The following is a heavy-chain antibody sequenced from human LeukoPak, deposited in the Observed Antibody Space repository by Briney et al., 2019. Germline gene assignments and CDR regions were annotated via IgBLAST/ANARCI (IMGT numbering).Heavy chain of an antibody. CDR1: GGTFSSYA. CDR3: AGDGTTVVTRYYYYYMDV. J-gene: IGHJ6*03. CDR2: IIPIFGTA. Sequence: ASVKVSCKASGGTFSSYAISWVRQAPGQGLEWMGGIIPIFGTANYAQKFQGRVTITADKSTSTAYMELSSLRSEDTAVYYCAGDGTTVVTRYYYYYMDVWGKGTTVTVSS. D-gene: IGHD4-23*01. V-gene: IGHV1-69*06.